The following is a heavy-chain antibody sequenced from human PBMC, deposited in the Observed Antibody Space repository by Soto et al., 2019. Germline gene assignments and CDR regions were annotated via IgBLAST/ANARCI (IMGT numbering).Heavy chain of an antibody. CDR2: IYWDDDK. V-gene: IGHV2-5*02. Sequence: QITLKESGPTLVKPTQTLTLTCSFSGFSLSTTGVAVGWIRQPPGKALECLVLIYWDDDKRYSPSLKSRLTITRDTSKNQVVLTMTDMDPVDTATYYCAHRVVYRGSWNTGYFDYWGQGTLVTVSS. D-gene: IGHD2-15*01. CDR1: GFSLSTTGVA. CDR3: AHRVVYRGSWNTGYFDY. J-gene: IGHJ4*02.